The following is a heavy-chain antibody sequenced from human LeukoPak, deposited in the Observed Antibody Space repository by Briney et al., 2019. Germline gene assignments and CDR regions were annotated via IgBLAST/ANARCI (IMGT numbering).Heavy chain of an antibody. D-gene: IGHD2-15*01. J-gene: IGHJ3*02. CDR3: AKDLGYCSGGSCWGHAFDI. V-gene: IGHV3-53*01. CDR1: GFTVSSNS. Sequence: GGSLRLSCTVSGFTVSSNSMRWVRQAPGKGLEWVSFIYSDNTHYSDSVKGRFTISRDNSKNTLYLQMNSLRAEDTAVYYCAKDLGYCSGGSCWGHAFDIRGQGIMVTVSS. CDR2: IYSDNT.